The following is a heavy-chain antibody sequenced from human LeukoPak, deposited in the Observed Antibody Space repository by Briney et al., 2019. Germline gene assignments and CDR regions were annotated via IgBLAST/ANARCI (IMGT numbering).Heavy chain of an antibody. V-gene: IGHV1-18*01. J-gene: IGHJ5*02. CDR1: GYTFNTYG. D-gene: IGHD2-2*01. CDR3: ARIACSSSSCTYSGRRRVRGGSLDP. CDR2: ISSYNGNT. Sequence: ASVTVSCKASGYTFNTYGITWVRQAPGHGLEWMSWISSYNGNTSYAAKVQGRITMTKDTSASTAYLELRSLRSDDTAVYYCARIACSSSSCTYSGRRRVRGGSLDPWGQGTLVTVSS.